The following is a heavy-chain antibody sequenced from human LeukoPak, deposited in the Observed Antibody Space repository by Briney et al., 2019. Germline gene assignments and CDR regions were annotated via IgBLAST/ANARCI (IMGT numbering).Heavy chain of an antibody. V-gene: IGHV4-4*07. D-gene: IGHD6-19*01. Sequence: PSETLSLTCTVSGGSISSYYWSWIRQPAGKGLEWIGRIYTSGSTNYNPSLKSRVTISVDTSKNQFSLELSSVTAADTAAYYCARDEVAGRFDYWGQGTLVTVSS. J-gene: IGHJ4*02. CDR1: GGSISSYY. CDR3: ARDEVAGRFDY. CDR2: IYTSGST.